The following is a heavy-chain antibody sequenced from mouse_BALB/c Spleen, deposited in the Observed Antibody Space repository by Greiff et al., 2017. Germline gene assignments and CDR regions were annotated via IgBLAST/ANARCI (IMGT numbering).Heavy chain of an antibody. V-gene: IGHV2-9*02. D-gene: IGHD2-4*01. CDR2: IWAGGST. CDR3: AREGGITTIYYAMDY. Sequence: QVQLKESGPGLVAPSQSLSITCTVSGFSLTSYGVHWVRQPPGKGLEWLGVIWAGGSTNYNSALMSILSISKDNSKSQVFLKMNSLQTDDTAMYYCAREGGITTIYYAMDYWGQGTSVTVSS. CDR1: GFSLTSYG. J-gene: IGHJ4*01.